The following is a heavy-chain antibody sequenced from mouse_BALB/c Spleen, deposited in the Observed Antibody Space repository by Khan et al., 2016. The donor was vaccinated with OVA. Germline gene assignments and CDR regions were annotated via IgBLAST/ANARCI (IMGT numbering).Heavy chain of an antibody. CDR3: GRELRRGGVAY. CDR2: IWGDGST. V-gene: IGHV2-6-7*01. D-gene: IGHD1-2*01. Sequence: VQLQESGPGLVAPSQSLSITCTVSGFSLTGFGINWVRQPPGKGLEWLGMIWGDGSTDYNSALKSRLSISKDNSKSQVFLKMNSLQTDDTARYYWGRELRRGGVAYWGKGTLGTGSA. J-gene: IGHJ3*01. CDR1: GFSLTGFG.